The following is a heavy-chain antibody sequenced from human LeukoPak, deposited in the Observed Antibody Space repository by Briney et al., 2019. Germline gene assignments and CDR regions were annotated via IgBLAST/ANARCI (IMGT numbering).Heavy chain of an antibody. V-gene: IGHV4-34*01. CDR3: ARGPDCSGGSCYSKRFDY. D-gene: IGHD2-15*01. Sequence: SETLSLTCAVYGGSFSGYYWSWIRQPPGKGLEWIGEINHSGSTNHNPSLKSRVTISVDTSKNQFSLKLSSVTAADTAVYYCARGPDCSGGSCYSKRFDYWGQGTLVTVSS. J-gene: IGHJ4*02. CDR1: GGSFSGYY. CDR2: INHSGST.